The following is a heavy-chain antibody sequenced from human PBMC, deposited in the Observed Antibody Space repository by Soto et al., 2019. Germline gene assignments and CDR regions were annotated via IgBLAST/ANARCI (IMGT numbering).Heavy chain of an antibody. CDR2: ISRSGTT. V-gene: IGHV4-34*01. J-gene: IGHJ5*02. CDR3: ATSLWFGTQVEL. Sequence: QVQLQQWGAGLLKPSETLSLSCAVYGGYFNDNYYTWFRQPPGKGLEWIAEISRSGTTKYIPSLKSRASISFDTSKTQVSLKVTSATAADTAVYYCATSLWFGTQVELWGQGALVTVSS. D-gene: IGHD3-10*01. CDR1: GGYFNDNY.